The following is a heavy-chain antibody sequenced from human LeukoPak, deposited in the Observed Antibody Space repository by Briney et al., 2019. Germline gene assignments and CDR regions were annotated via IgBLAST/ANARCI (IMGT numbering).Heavy chain of an antibody. CDR3: AKEEYYSSGNYADY. J-gene: IGHJ4*02. CDR2: TSKDGNNK. CDR1: GFTFSTYA. V-gene: IGHV3-30*18. Sequence: PGGSLRLSCAASGFTFSTYAMRWVRQAPGKGLEWVAVTSKDGNNKYYADSVKGRFTISRDNSKNTLYLQMNSLRVEDTALYYCAKEEYYSSGNYADYWGQGALVTVSS. D-gene: IGHD2/OR15-2a*01.